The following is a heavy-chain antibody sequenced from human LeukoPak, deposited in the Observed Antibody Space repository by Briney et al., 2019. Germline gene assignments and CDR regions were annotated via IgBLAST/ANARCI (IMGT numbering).Heavy chain of an antibody. D-gene: IGHD2-2*01. J-gene: IGHJ4*02. Sequence: GGSLRLSCVASGFTFSNYAMSWVRQAPGKGLEWVSGITDRLDEVYYADSVKGRFTISRDNPKNTLYLGMNSLRAEDTAVYYCARDFLRDLPAAIPIDYWGQGTLVTVSS. CDR1: GFTFSNYA. CDR2: ITDRLDEV. CDR3: ARDFLRDLPAAIPIDY. V-gene: IGHV3-23*01.